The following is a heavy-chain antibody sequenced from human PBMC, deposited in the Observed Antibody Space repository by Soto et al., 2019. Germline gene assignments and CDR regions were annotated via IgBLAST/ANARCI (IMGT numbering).Heavy chain of an antibody. D-gene: IGHD3-22*01. Sequence: QTGGSLRLSCAASGFTFSSYEMNWVRQAPGKGLEWVSYISSSGSTIYYADSVKGRFTISRDNAKNSLYLQMNSLRAEDTAVYYCARILGYYYYYYYGMDVWGQGTTVTVSS. CDR1: GFTFSSYE. CDR2: ISSSGSTI. CDR3: ARILGYYYYYYYGMDV. J-gene: IGHJ6*02. V-gene: IGHV3-48*03.